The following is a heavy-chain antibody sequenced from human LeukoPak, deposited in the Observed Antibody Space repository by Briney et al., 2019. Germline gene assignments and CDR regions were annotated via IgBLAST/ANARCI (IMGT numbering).Heavy chain of an antibody. J-gene: IGHJ6*03. CDR3: ARFKTTVTNYYYYYMDV. D-gene: IGHD4-11*01. V-gene: IGHV4-59*12. CDR2: IYHSGST. CDR1: GGSISSYY. Sequence: SETLSLTCTVSGGSISSYYWSWIRQPPGKGLEWIGYIYHSGSTYYNPSLKSRVTISVDRSKNQFSLKLSSVTAADTAVYYCARFKTTVTNYYYYYMDVWGKGTTVTVSS.